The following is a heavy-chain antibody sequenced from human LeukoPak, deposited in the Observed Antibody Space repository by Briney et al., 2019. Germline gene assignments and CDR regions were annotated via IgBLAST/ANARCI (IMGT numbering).Heavy chain of an antibody. D-gene: IGHD2-2*01. V-gene: IGHV3-7*01. J-gene: IGHJ4*02. Sequence: PGGSLRLSCAASGFTFSSYEMNWVRQAPGKGLEWVANIKQDGSEKYYVDSVKGRFTISRDNAKNSLYLQMNSLRAEDTAVYYCARDQDQLPDYWGQGTLVTVSS. CDR2: IKQDGSEK. CDR3: ARDQDQLPDY. CDR1: GFTFSSYE.